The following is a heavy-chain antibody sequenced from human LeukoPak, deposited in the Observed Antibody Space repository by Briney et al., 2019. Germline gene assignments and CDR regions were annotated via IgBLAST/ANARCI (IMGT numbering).Heavy chain of an antibody. CDR2: ISGSGGST. CDR3: AKDGGGTIFGMVIILHYMDV. J-gene: IGHJ6*03. V-gene: IGHV3-23*01. D-gene: IGHD3-3*01. CDR1: GFTFNNCG. Sequence: GGSLRLSCAASGFTFNNCGMSWVRQAPGKGLEWVSTISGSGGSTYYADSVKGRFTISRDNSKNTLYLQMNSLRAEDTAVYYCAKDGGGTIFGMVIILHYMDVWGKGTTVTVSS.